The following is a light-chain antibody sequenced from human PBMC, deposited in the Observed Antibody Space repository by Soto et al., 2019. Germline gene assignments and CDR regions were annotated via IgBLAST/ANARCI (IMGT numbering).Light chain of an antibody. V-gene: IGKV3-20*01. CDR1: QSVSSY. CDR2: GAS. Sequence: EIVLTQSPATLSVSPGGRATLSCRASQSVSSYLAWYQQKPGQAPRLLIHGASSRATGIPDRFSGSGSGTDFTLTISRLEPEDFAVYYCQQYGSSPRTFGQGTKVDI. J-gene: IGKJ1*01. CDR3: QQYGSSPRT.